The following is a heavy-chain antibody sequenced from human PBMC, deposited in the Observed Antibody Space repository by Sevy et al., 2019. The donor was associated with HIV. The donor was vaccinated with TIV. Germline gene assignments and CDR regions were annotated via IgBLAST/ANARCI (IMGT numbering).Heavy chain of an antibody. CDR1: GYTFTGYY. V-gene: IGHV1-2*02. Sequence: ASVKVSCKASGYTFTGYYMHWVRQAPGQGLEWMGWINPNSGGTNYAQKFQGRVTMTRDTSISTAYMELSRLRSDDTAVYYRAVLLWFGELTDAFDIWGQGTMVTV. J-gene: IGHJ3*02. CDR3: AVLLWFGELTDAFDI. CDR2: INPNSGGT. D-gene: IGHD3-10*01.